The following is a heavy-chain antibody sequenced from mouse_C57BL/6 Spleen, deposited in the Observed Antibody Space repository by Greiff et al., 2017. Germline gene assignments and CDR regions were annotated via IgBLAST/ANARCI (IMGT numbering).Heavy chain of an antibody. V-gene: IGHV1-55*01. Sequence: QVQLQQPGAELVKPGASVKMSCKASGYTFTSYWITWVKQRPGQGLEWIGDIYPGSGSTNYNEKFKSKATLTVDTSSSTAYMQLSSLTSEDSAVYYCARSGLDYGSPCYFDYWGQGTTLTVSS. CDR2: IYPGSGST. CDR3: ARSGLDYGSPCYFDY. CDR1: GYTFTSYW. J-gene: IGHJ2*01. D-gene: IGHD1-1*01.